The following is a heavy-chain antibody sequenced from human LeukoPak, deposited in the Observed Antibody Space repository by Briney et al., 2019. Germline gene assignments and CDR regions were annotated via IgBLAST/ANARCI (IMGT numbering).Heavy chain of an antibody. CDR2: ISAYNGNT. V-gene: IGHV1-18*04. J-gene: IGHJ4*02. CDR1: GYTFTGYY. D-gene: IGHD5-18*01. CDR3: ARDTAMVWRDFDY. Sequence: ASVKVSCKASGYTFTGYYMHWVRQAPGQGLEWMGWISAYNGNTNYAQKLQGRVTMTTDTSTSTAYMELRSLRSDDTAVYYCARDTAMVWRDFDYWGQGTLVTVSS.